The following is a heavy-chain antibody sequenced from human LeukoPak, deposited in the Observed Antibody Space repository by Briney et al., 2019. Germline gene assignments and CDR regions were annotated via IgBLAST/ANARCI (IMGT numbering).Heavy chain of an antibody. J-gene: IGHJ4*02. D-gene: IGHD1-26*01. CDR2: ISSSSSTI. Sequence: GGSLRLSCAASGFTFSTSAMNWVRQAPGRGLEWVSYISSSSSTIYYADSVRGRFTISRDNAKNSLYLQMNSLRAEDTAVYYCARGGCEFDYWGQGTLVTVSS. CDR1: GFTFSTSA. CDR3: ARGGCEFDY. V-gene: IGHV3-48*04.